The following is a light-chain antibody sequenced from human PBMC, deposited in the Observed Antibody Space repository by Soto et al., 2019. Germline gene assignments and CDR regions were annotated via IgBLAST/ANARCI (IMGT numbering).Light chain of an antibody. CDR3: QTWGTGIRV. CDR2: VNSDGSH. V-gene: IGLV4-69*01. Sequence: QLVLTQSPSASASLGASVKLTCTLSSGHSNYAIAWHRQQPEKGPRYLMKVNSDGSHYKGDGIPDRFSGSTSGTERYLTISSLQSEDEADYYCQTWGTGIRVFGGGTKVTVL. J-gene: IGLJ3*02. CDR1: SGHSNYA.